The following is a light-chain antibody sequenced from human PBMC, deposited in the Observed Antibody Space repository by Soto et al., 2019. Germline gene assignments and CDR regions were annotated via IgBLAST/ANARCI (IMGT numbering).Light chain of an antibody. J-gene: IGKJ1*01. CDR2: GAS. CDR1: QSVNSNL. CDR3: QQYYDLPRT. V-gene: IGKV3-20*01. Sequence: EIVLTQSPGTLSLSPGERATLSCRASQSVNSNLLAWYQQKHGQAPRLLIYGASSRATGIPDRFGGSGSGTDFTLSISRLAPEDFAVYYCQQYYDLPRTFGQGTKVEIK.